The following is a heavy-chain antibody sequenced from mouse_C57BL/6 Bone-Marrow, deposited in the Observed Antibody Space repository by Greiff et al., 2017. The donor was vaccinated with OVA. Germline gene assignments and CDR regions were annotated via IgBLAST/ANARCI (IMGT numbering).Heavy chain of an antibody. CDR3: ARGYGNYGRFAY. J-gene: IGHJ3*01. CDR1: GYTFTSYW. Sequence: QVQLQQPGAELVMPGASVKLSCKASGYTFTSYWMHWVKQRPGQGLEWIGEIDPSDSYTNYNQKFKGKSTLTVDKSSSTAYMQLSSLTSEDSAVYYCARGYGNYGRFAYWGQGTLVTVSA. D-gene: IGHD2-1*01. V-gene: IGHV1-69*01. CDR2: IDPSDSYT.